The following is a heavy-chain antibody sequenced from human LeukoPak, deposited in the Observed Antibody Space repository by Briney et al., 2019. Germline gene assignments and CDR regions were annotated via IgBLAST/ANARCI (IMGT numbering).Heavy chain of an antibody. CDR2: INPNSGGT. Sequence: GASVKVSCKASGYTFTGYYMHWVRQAPGQGLEWMGWINPNSGGTNYAQKFQGRVTMTRDTSISTAYMELSRLRSDDTAVYYCARDRKLVRGVIIARNWFDPWGQGTLVTVSS. CDR1: GYTFTGYY. V-gene: IGHV1-2*02. J-gene: IGHJ5*02. D-gene: IGHD3-10*01. CDR3: ARDRKLVRGVIIARNWFDP.